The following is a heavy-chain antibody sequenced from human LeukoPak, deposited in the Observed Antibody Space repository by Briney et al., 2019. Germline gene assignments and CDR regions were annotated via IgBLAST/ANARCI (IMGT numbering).Heavy chain of an antibody. J-gene: IGHJ4*02. Sequence: NPGGSLRLSCAASGFSFNDAWMSWVRQAPGKGPEWVGRIKRKTDGGTTDYAAPVKGRFSISRDDSKTSLYLQMNNLQTEDTAVYYCTTDTRRGVVPKWGQGTLVTVSS. D-gene: IGHD2-15*01. CDR1: GFSFNDAW. V-gene: IGHV3-15*01. CDR3: TTDTRRGVVPK. CDR2: IKRKTDGGTT.